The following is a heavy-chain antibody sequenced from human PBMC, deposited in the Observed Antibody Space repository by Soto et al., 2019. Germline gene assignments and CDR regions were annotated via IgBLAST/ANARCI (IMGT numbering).Heavy chain of an antibody. CDR3: ARDSSSGWYSTGFHDY. Sequence: GASVKVSCKASGYTFTSYAMHWVRQAPGQRLEWMGWINAGNGNTKYSQKFQGRVTITRDTSASTAYMELSSLRSEDTAVYYCARDSSSGWYSTGFHDYWGQGTLVTVSS. D-gene: IGHD6-19*01. V-gene: IGHV1-3*01. CDR2: INAGNGNT. J-gene: IGHJ4*02. CDR1: GYTFTSYA.